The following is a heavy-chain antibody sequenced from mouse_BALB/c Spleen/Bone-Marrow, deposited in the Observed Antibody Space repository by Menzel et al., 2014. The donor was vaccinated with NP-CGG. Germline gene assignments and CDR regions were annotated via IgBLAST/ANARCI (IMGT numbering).Heavy chain of an antibody. V-gene: IGHV2-9-2*01. CDR2: IWTGGGT. Sequence: VKLMESGPGLVAPSQSLSITCTVSGFSLTSYDISWIRQPPGKGLEWLGVIWTGGGTNYNSAFMSRLSISKDNSRSQXXXXXNSLQTDDTAIYYCVRHYYGYDFDYWGQGTTLTVSS. CDR1: GFSLTSYD. D-gene: IGHD1-2*01. CDR3: VRHYYGYDFDY. J-gene: IGHJ2*01.